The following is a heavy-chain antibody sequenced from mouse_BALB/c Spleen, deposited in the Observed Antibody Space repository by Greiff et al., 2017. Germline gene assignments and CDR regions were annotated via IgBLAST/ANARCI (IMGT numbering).Heavy chain of an antibody. D-gene: IGHD2-10*01. J-gene: IGHJ1*01. Sequence: EVQLQQSGPELVKPGASVKISCKASGYSFTGYYMHWVKQSHVESLEWIGRINPYNGATSYNQNFKDKASLTVDKSSSTAYMELHSLTSEDSAVYYCARGRAYYGNYWYFDVWGAGTTVTVSS. CDR3: ARGRAYYGNYWYFDV. CDR2: INPYNGAT. V-gene: IGHV1-26*01. CDR1: GYSFTGYY.